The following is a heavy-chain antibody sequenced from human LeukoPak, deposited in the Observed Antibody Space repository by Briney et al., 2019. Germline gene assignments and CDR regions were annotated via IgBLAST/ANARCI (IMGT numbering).Heavy chain of an antibody. J-gene: IGHJ4*02. D-gene: IGHD3-22*01. V-gene: IGHV3-33*01. CDR2: IWYDGSNK. CDR1: GFTFSGYG. Sequence: GRSLRLSCAASGFTFSGYGMHWVRQAPGKGLEWVAIIWYDGSNKYYSDSVKGRFTISRDNSKNTLYVQMNSLRAEDTAVYYCARDFYHDSSGCIDYWGQGTLVTASS. CDR3: ARDFYHDSSGCIDY.